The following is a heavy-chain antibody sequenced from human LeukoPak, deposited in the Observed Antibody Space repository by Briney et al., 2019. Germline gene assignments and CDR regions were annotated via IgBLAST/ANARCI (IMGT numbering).Heavy chain of an antibody. V-gene: IGHV4-31*03. J-gene: IGHJ4*02. D-gene: IGHD2-2*01. CDR2: IYYSGST. CDR1: GGTISSGGYY. CDR3: ARGIDPAASDY. Sequence: PSQTLSLTCTVSGGTISSGGYYWSWIRQHPGKGLEWIGYIYYSGSTYYNPSLKSRVTISVDTSNNQFSLKLSSVTAADTAVYYCARGIDPAASDYWGQGTLVTVSS.